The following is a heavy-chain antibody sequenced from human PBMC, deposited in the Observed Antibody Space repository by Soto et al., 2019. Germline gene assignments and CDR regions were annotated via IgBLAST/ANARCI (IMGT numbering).Heavy chain of an antibody. Sequence: EVQMVESGGGSVQPGGSLRLSCAASGFTLSTYWMHWVRQTPEKGLVWVSRINSDGSSTSYADSVKGRFTISRDNAKNTLYLQMSSLGDEDTAVYYCARYSSGWDPHGMDVWGQGTTVTVSS. CDR3: ARYSSGWDPHGMDV. J-gene: IGHJ6*02. CDR1: GFTLSTYW. CDR2: INSDGSST. D-gene: IGHD6-19*01. V-gene: IGHV3-74*01.